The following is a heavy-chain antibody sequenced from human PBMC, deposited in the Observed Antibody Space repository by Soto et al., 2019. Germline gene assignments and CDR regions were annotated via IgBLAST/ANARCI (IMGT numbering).Heavy chain of an antibody. CDR2: VKSKTDGGTI. CDR3: IGTYSGSSMRFDY. D-gene: IGHD5-12*01. Sequence: EVQLVESGGGLVKPGGSLRLSCAASGFTFSNAWMTWVRQAPGKGLEWVGRVKSKTDGGTIDYAAPVKDRFTISRDDSKNTLYLQMNSLKPVNTAVYYCIGTYSGSSMRFDYWGQGTLVTVSS. V-gene: IGHV3-15*01. J-gene: IGHJ4*02. CDR1: GFTFSNAW.